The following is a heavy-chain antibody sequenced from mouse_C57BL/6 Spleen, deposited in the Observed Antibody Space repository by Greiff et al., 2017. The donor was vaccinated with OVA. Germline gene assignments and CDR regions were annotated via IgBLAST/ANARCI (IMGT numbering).Heavy chain of an antibody. V-gene: IGHV1-15*01. CDR3: TRLGSSFYAMDY. Sequence: QVHVKQSGAELVRPGASVTLSCKASGYTFTDYEMHWVKQTPVHGLEWIGAIDPETGGTAYNQKFKGKAILTADKSSSTAYMELRSLTSEDSAVYYCTRLGSSFYAMDYWGQGTSVTVSS. CDR2: IDPETGGT. CDR1: GYTFTDYE. D-gene: IGHD1-1*01. J-gene: IGHJ4*01.